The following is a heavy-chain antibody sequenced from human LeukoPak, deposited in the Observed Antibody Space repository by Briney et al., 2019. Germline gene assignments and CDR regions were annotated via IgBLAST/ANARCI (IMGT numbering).Heavy chain of an antibody. CDR2: FYNSGRS. D-gene: IGHD1-26*01. J-gene: IGHJ4*02. Sequence: SETLSLTCTVSDDSISDYYRGWIRQPPGKGLEWIGYFYNSGRSTYNPSLKSRVTISADTSKNHFSLKLNSVTTADTAVYYCARDGGSGRYVYWGQGTLVTVSS. CDR1: DDSISDYY. CDR3: ARDGGSGRYVY. V-gene: IGHV4-59*01.